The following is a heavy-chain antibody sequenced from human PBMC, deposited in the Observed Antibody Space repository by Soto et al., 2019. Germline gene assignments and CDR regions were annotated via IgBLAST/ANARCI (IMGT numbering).Heavy chain of an antibody. CDR1: GFTFSSYA. V-gene: IGHV3-23*01. D-gene: IGHD3-16*01. Sequence: EVQLLESGGGLVQPGGSLRLSCAASGFTFSSYAMSWVRQAPGKGLEWVSAISGSGGSTYYADSVKGRFTISRDNSKNTLYLQMNSLRAEDTAVYYCAKSIEAQRILYDYIWGSFAFDIWGQGTMVTVSS. J-gene: IGHJ3*02. CDR2: ISGSGGST. CDR3: AKSIEAQRILYDYIWGSFAFDI.